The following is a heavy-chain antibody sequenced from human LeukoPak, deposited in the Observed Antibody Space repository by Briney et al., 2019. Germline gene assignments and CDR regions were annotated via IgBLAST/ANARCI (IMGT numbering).Heavy chain of an antibody. J-gene: IGHJ4*02. CDR1: GGSISSYY. Sequence: PSETLSLTCTVSGGSISSYYWSWIRQPPGKGLEWIGYIYYSGSTNYNPSLKSRVTISVDTSKNQFSLKLSSVTAADTAVYYCASRYCSSTSCDDYWGQGTLVTVSS. CDR2: IYYSGST. V-gene: IGHV4-59*01. D-gene: IGHD2-2*01. CDR3: ASRYCSSTSCDDY.